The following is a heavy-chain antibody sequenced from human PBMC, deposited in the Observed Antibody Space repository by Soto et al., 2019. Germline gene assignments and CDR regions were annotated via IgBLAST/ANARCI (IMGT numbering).Heavy chain of an antibody. CDR2: IYWDDDK. V-gene: IGHV2-5*02. CDR1: GFSLSSSGVA. Sequence: HITLKESGPALVKPTQTLTLTCTFSGFSLSSSGVAVGWIRQPPGKALEWLALIYWDDDKRYSASLQRRLTTTXXXSXNQVVLTMNNMDPEDTATYYWAHRPGYGAGSYVFDYWGQGTLVTVSS. J-gene: IGHJ4*02. D-gene: IGHD3-10*01. CDR3: AHRPGYGAGSYVFDY.